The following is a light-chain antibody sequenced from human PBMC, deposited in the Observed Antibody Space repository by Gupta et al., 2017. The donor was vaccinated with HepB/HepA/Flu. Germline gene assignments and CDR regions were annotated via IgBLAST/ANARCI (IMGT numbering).Light chain of an antibody. Sequence: DIVMTQSPDSLAVSLGERATINCKSSQNILFSSNNNNYVAWYQQKPGQPTKLLFYWASNRASGVPDRFSGGGSGTDFTLTISSLQAEDVAVYFCQQYYSTPPTFGGGTKVEI. J-gene: IGKJ4*01. V-gene: IGKV4-1*01. CDR3: QQYYSTPPT. CDR2: WAS. CDR1: QNILFSSNNNNY.